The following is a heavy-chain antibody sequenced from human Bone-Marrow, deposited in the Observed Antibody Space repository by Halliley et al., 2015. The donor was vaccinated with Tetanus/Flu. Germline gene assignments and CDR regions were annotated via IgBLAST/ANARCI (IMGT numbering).Heavy chain of an antibody. D-gene: IGHD3-3*01. J-gene: IGHJ4*02. CDR2: ITGSGDNT. CDR1: GFTFSSYA. CDR3: AKSLVPGSGFEAIPDY. Sequence: SCAASGFTFSSYAMTWVRQAPGKGLEWLSGITGSGDNTYYADSVKGRFTISRDNSKNTLYLQINSLRAEDTAVYYCAKSLVPGSGFEAIPDYWGQGTLVTVSS. V-gene: IGHV3-23*01.